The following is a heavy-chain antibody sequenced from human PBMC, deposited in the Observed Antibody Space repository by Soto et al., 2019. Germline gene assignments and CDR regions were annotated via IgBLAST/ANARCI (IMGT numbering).Heavy chain of an antibody. J-gene: IGHJ4*02. CDR3: TRKSGVLGASAY. Sequence: GGSLRLSCAASGFTFSSYAMSWMRQAPGKGLEWVSAISGSGENTYYADSVKGRFTISRDNSENTLYLQMNSLVAEDTAVYYCTRKSGVLGASAYWGQGALVTVSS. D-gene: IGHD1-26*01. CDR1: GFTFSSYA. V-gene: IGHV3-23*01. CDR2: ISGSGENT.